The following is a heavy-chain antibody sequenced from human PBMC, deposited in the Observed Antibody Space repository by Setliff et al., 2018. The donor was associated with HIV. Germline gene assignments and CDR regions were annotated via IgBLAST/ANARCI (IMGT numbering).Heavy chain of an antibody. Sequence: SETLSLTCSVSGYTITSNYYWGWIRHLPGKGLEWIGSVHHSGTTYYSPSLKSRVTMSVDTSKNHFYLRLTSVTAADTAVYYCAISPSFYSFLTDLNYFDSWGQGSLVTVSS. CDR2: VHHSGTT. D-gene: IGHD3-9*01. J-gene: IGHJ4*02. V-gene: IGHV4-38-2*02. CDR1: GYTITSNYY. CDR3: AISPSFYSFLTDLNYFDS.